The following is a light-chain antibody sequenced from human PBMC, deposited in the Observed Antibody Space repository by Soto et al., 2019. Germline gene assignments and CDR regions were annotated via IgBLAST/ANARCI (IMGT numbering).Light chain of an antibody. CDR2: KAS. J-gene: IGKJ1*01. CDR3: QQYNSYSWT. V-gene: IGKV1-5*03. CDR1: QSISGW. Sequence: DXQMTQXXXXXSASVGDRVTITCRASQSISGWLAWYQQKPGKAPKLLIYKASSLESGVPSRFSGSGSGTEFTLTISSLQPDDFATYYCQQYNSYSWTFGQGTKVEIK.